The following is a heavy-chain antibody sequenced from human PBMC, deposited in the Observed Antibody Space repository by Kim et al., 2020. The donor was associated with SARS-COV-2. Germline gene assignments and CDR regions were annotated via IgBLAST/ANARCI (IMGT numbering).Heavy chain of an antibody. D-gene: IGHD3-10*01. V-gene: IGHV3-21*01. J-gene: IGHJ4*02. CDR3: TRDLSPGGPGGFDN. CDR2: ISRNSDYI. Sequence: GGSLRLSCAASEFIFNRYSMNWVRQAPGKGLEWVSTISRNSDYIYYAESVEGRFTISRDNAKNSVYLQMNSMRVDDTAMYYCTRDLSPGGPGGFDNWGQG. CDR1: EFIFNRYS.